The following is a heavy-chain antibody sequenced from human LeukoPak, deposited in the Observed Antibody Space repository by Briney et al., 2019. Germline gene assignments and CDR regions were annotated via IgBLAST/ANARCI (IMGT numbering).Heavy chain of an antibody. V-gene: IGHV1-46*01. CDR1: GYTFTNCY. Sequence: ASVKVSCKASGYTFTNCYMHWVRQAPGQGLEWMGIINPSGGSTRYAQKFQGRVTMTGDTSTSTVYMELSSLRSEDTAVYYCARDRKLANFFDYWGQGTLVTVSS. CDR3: ARDRKLANFFDY. D-gene: IGHD1-14*01. CDR2: INPSGGST. J-gene: IGHJ4*02.